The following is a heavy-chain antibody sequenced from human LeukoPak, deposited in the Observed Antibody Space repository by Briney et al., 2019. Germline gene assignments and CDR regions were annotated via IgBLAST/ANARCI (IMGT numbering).Heavy chain of an antibody. J-gene: IGHJ1*01. CDR2: INHSEAT. CDR1: GGSFSGYY. CDR3: AREAQYCSGGRCYGGYFQH. Sequence: SETLSSTXAVYGGSFSGYYWSWIRQPPGKGLEWIGEINHSEATDYNPSFKSRATILVDTSKNQFSLKLSSVTAADTAVYYCAREAQYCSGGRCYGGYFQHWGQGTLVTVSS. V-gene: IGHV4-34*01. D-gene: IGHD2-15*01.